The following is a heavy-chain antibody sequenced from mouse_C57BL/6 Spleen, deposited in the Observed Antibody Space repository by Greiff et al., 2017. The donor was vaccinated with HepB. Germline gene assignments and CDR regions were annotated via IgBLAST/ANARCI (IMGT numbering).Heavy chain of an antibody. V-gene: IGHV1-55*01. Sequence: QVQLQQPGAELVKPGASVKMSCKASGYTFTSYWITWVKQRPGQGLEWIGDIYPGSGSTNYNEKFKSKATLTVDTSSSTAYMQLSSLTSEDSAVYYCAREKNYYGSSLYYFDYWGQGPTLTVSS. CDR1: GYTFTSYW. CDR2: IYPGSGST. J-gene: IGHJ2*01. D-gene: IGHD1-1*01. CDR3: AREKNYYGSSLYYFDY.